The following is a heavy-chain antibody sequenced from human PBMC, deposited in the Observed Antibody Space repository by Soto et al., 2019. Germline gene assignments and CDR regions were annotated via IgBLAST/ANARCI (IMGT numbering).Heavy chain of an antibody. D-gene: IGHD3-10*01. CDR3: ASYYGSGSDYNWFDP. Sequence: SETLSLTCAVYGGSFSGYYWSWIRQPPGKGLEWIGEINHSGSTNYNPSLKSRVTISVDTSKNQFSLKLSSVTAADTAVYYCASYYGSGSDYNWFDPWGQGTLVTVSS. CDR1: GGSFSGYY. J-gene: IGHJ5*02. CDR2: INHSGST. V-gene: IGHV4-34*01.